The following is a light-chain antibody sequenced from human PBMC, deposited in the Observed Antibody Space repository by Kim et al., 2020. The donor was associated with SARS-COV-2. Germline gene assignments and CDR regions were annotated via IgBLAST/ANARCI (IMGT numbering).Light chain of an antibody. CDR3: QQYAHPHS. Sequence: DIQMTQSPSSLSASVGDRVTITCQASQDINNFLNWYQQKPGKHPNLLIYDASNLEAGGPSRFSGSGSRTDFTFTISSLQPECISTHYSQQYAHPHSFARGTKLEI. J-gene: IGKJ2*01. CDR1: QDINNF. V-gene: IGKV1-33*01. CDR2: DAS.